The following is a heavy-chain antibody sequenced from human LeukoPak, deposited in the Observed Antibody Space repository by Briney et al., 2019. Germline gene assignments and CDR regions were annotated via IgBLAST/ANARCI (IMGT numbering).Heavy chain of an antibody. Sequence: SETLSLTCTVSGGSISSYYWSWIRQPPGKGLEWIGHIYYSGSTNYSPSVKSRVSISVETSKTQFSLQLSSVTAADTAVYYCARDGGDAEYFHHWGQGTLVTVSS. J-gene: IGHJ1*01. CDR3: ARDGGDAEYFHH. D-gene: IGHD2-21*02. CDR1: GGSISSYY. V-gene: IGHV4-59*13. CDR2: IYYSGST.